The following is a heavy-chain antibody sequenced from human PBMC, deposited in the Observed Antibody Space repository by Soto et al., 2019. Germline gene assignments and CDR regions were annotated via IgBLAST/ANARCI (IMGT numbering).Heavy chain of an antibody. D-gene: IGHD4-17*01. CDR1: GFTFTSCG. CDR3: AREPFDAVTTSLFDY. CDR2: IWYDGSNK. Sequence: GGSLRLSCAASGFTFTSCGMHWVRQAPGKGLEWVAVIWYDGSNKYYADSVKGRFTISRDNSKNTLYLQMNSLRAEDTAVYYCAREPFDAVTTSLFDYWGQGTLVTVSS. V-gene: IGHV3-33*01. J-gene: IGHJ4*02.